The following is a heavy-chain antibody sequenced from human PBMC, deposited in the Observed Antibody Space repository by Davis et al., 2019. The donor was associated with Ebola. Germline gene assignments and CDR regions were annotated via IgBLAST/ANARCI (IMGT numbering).Heavy chain of an antibody. Sequence: GGSLRLSCKGSGYSFTNYWIGWVRQMPGKGLEWMGIIYPADSDTRYSPSFQGQVTIPADKSITTAYLQWSSLKASDTAMYYCARTLNIVGGTIEYWGQGTLVTVSS. CDR3: ARTLNIVGGTIEY. J-gene: IGHJ4*02. CDR1: GYSFTNYW. CDR2: IYPADSDT. D-gene: IGHD1-26*01. V-gene: IGHV5-51*01.